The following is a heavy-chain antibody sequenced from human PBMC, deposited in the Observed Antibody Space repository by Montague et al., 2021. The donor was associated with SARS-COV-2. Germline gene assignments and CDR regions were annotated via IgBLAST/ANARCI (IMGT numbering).Heavy chain of an antibody. D-gene: IGHD4-17*01. CDR2: TFYRSQWHT. J-gene: IGHJ1*01. V-gene: IGHV6-1*01. CDR3: ARDGDYGGTWYSFLQN. Sequence: CAISGDSVSSGTAAWHWIRQSPSRGLEWLGRTFYRSQWHTDSAASVRSRISFSGDISKNQFSLHLNSVTPEDTAIYYCARDGDYGGTWYSFLQNWGQGTLVIFCS. CDR1: GDSVSSGTAA.